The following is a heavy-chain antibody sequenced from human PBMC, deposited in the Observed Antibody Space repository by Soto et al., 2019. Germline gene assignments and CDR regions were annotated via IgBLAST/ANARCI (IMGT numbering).Heavy chain of an antibody. Sequence: HGESLKISCKGSGYSFTSYWIGWVRQMPGKGLEWMGIIYPGDSDTRYSPSFQGQVTISADKSISTAYLQWSSLKASDTAMYYCARPGEDGYNPGGGFDYWGQGTLVTVSS. J-gene: IGHJ4*02. CDR2: IYPGDSDT. D-gene: IGHD5-12*01. CDR1: GYSFTSYW. V-gene: IGHV5-51*01. CDR3: ARPGEDGYNPGGGFDY.